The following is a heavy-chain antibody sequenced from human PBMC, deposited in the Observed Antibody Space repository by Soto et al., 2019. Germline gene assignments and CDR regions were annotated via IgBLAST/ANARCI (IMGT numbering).Heavy chain of an antibody. CDR3: ARDRIDVAGNPVYFDH. J-gene: IGHJ1*01. Sequence: GGSLRLSCAASGFTVSSNYMSWVRQAPGKGLEWVSVIYSGGSTYYADSVKGRFTISRDNSKNTLYLQMNCLRAEDMAVYYCARDRIDVAGNPVYFDHWGQGTEVTVSA. CDR1: GFTVSSNY. V-gene: IGHV3-66*01. CDR2: IYSGGST. D-gene: IGHD6-19*01.